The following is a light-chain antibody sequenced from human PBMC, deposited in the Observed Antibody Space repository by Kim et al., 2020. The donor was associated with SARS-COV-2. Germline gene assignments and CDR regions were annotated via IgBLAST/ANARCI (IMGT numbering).Light chain of an antibody. CDR3: QSYDSSLSGSRV. V-gene: IGLV1-40*01. CDR1: TLNSASND. J-gene: IGLJ3*02. CDR2: VNN. Sequence: QVVPISCTGRTLNSASNDVLWYQQLPRAAPKLLIYVNNNRPTGVPDRLSSPKSGTSASLAITGLQADDEAYYYCQSYDSSLSGSRVFGGGNKVTVL.